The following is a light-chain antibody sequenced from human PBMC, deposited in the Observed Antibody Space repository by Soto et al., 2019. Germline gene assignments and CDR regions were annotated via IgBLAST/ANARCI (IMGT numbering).Light chain of an antibody. J-gene: IGLJ3*02. V-gene: IGLV2-14*01. CDR2: EVT. Sequence: QSALTQPSSVSRSPGQSITISCTGTSSDVGGYHFVSGYQQHPGKAPKLIIYEVTNRPSGVSSRFSGSKSGNTASLNISGLQTEDEADYFSSSYTRQNTRVFGGGTKLTVL. CDR1: SSDVGGYHF. CDR3: SSYTRQNTRV.